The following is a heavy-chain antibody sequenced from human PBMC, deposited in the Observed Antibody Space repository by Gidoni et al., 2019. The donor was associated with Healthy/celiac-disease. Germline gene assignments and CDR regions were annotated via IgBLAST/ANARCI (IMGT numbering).Heavy chain of an antibody. Sequence: QVQLQESGPGLVKPSETLSLTCTVPGGSISSYYWSWIRQPPGKGLEWIGYIYYSGSTNYNPSLKSRVTISVDTSKNQFSLKLSSVTAADTAVYYCARGLRLGELSGNWFDPWGQGTLVTVSS. D-gene: IGHD3-16*02. J-gene: IGHJ5*02. CDR2: IYYSGST. V-gene: IGHV4-59*08. CDR3: ARGLRLGELSGNWFDP. CDR1: GGSISSYY.